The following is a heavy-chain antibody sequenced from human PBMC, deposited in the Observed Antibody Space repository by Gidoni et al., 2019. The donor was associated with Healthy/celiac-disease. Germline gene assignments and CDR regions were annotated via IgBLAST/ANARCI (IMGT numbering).Heavy chain of an antibody. V-gene: IGHV3-21*01. J-gene: IGHJ4*02. D-gene: IGHD3-10*01. Sequence: EEKLVESGSGLVKPGGSLRRSCAASGATFGSDSMNWVRQAPGKGLGWVSSMSSSSSYIYYADSVKFRFTISRDNAKNSLYLQINSLSAEDTAVSSCSSIASPITMFRGVIPVNYFDSWGQGTLVTVSS. CDR1: GATFGSDS. CDR2: MSSSSSYI. CDR3: SSIASPITMFRGVIPVNYFDS.